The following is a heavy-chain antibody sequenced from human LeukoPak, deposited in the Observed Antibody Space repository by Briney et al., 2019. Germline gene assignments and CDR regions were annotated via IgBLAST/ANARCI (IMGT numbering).Heavy chain of an antibody. CDR3: ARDGAAGRDDAFDI. V-gene: IGHV1-46*01. Sequence: ASVKVCKASGYTFTSYYMHWVRQAPGQGLEWMGIINPSGGSTSYAQKFQGRVTMTRDTSTSTVYMELSSLRPEDTAVYYCARDGAAGRDDAFDIWGQGTMVTVSS. CDR1: GYTFTSYY. D-gene: IGHD6-13*01. J-gene: IGHJ3*02. CDR2: INPSGGST.